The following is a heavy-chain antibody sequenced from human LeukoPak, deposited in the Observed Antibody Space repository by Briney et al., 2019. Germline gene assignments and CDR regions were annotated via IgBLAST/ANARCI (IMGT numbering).Heavy chain of an antibody. CDR1: GGSFSGYY. Sequence: SETLSLTCAVYGGSFSGYYWNWVRQPPGKGLEWIGYIYYSGSTNYNPSLKSRVTISVDTSKNQFSLKLSSVTAADTAVYYCARAIRVFRGYSYGVPYFDYWGQGTLVTVSS. J-gene: IGHJ4*02. CDR3: ARAIRVFRGYSYGVPYFDY. D-gene: IGHD5-18*01. CDR2: IYYSGST. V-gene: IGHV4-59*01.